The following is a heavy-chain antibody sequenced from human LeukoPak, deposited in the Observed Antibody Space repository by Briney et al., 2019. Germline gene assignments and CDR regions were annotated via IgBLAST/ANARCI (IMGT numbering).Heavy chain of an antibody. V-gene: IGHV1-2*02. D-gene: IGHD3-22*01. CDR2: INPNSGGT. J-gene: IGHJ5*02. CDR1: GYTFTGYY. Sequence: ASVKVSCKASGYTFTGYYMHWVRQAPGQGLEWMGWINPNSGGTNYQGRVTVTRDTSISTAYMELSRLRSDDTAVYYCARGVRYYDSSGYLNWFDPWGQGTLVTVSS. CDR3: ARGVRYYDSSGYLNWFDP.